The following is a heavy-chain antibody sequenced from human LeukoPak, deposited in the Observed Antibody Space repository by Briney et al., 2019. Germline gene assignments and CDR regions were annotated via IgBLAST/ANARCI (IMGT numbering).Heavy chain of an antibody. CDR3: VRDFTSGYHPRLDY. D-gene: IGHD3-22*01. V-gene: IGHV3-30*01. CDR1: AFSFNNYA. CDR2: IFYDGRNE. Sequence: GGSLRLSCAASAFSFNNYAMHWVRQAPGKGLERVALIFYDGRNENYADSVKGRFTISRDNSKNTLYLQINSLRTEDTAVYFCVRDFTSGYHPRLDYWGQGTLVTVSS. J-gene: IGHJ4*02.